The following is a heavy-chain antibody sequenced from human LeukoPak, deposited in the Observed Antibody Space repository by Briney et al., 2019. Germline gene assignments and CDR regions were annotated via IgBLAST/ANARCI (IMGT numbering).Heavy chain of an antibody. CDR3: ARTTTGYSSGRYPGWPVDY. CDR2: IFGSGGSA. V-gene: IGHV3-23*01. Sequence: GGSLRLTCAASGFTFNSYAMYWVRQAPGKGLEWVSGIFGSGGSAHYADSVKGRFTIFRDNSKNTVYLQMNSLRAEDTAVYYCARTTTGYSSGRYPGWPVDYWGQGTLVTVSS. CDR1: GFTFNSYA. J-gene: IGHJ4*02. D-gene: IGHD6-19*01.